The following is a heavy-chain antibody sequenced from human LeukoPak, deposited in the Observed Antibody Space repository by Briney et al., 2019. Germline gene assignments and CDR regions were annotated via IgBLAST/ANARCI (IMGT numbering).Heavy chain of an antibody. J-gene: IGHJ3*02. CDR1: GFTVSSNY. Sequence: GGSLRLSCAASGFTVSSNYMSWVRQAPGKGLEWVSVIYSGGTTYYADSVKGRFTISRDNSKNTLYLQMNSLRAEDTAVYYCAWGYCSGGSCYPAAFDIWGQGTMVTVSS. CDR3: AWGYCSGGSCYPAAFDI. D-gene: IGHD2-15*01. CDR2: IYSGGTT. V-gene: IGHV3-66*01.